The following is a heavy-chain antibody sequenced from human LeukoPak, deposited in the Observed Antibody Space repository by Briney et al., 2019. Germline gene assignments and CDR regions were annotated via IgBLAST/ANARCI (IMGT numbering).Heavy chain of an antibody. V-gene: IGHV1-2*02. Sequence: APVKVSCKASGYTFTGYYMHWVRQAPGQGLEWMGWINPNSGGTNYAQKFQGRVTMTRDTSISTAYMELSRLRSDDTAVYYCARGGYYYDSSGYYGTEYWGQGTLVTVSS. CDR1: GYTFTGYY. CDR3: ARGGYYYDSSGYYGTEY. D-gene: IGHD3-22*01. J-gene: IGHJ4*02. CDR2: INPNSGGT.